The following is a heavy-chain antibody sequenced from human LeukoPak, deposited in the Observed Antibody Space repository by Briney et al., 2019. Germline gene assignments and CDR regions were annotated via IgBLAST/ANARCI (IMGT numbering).Heavy chain of an antibody. CDR1: GGSISSSSYY. D-gene: IGHD1-26*01. J-gene: IGHJ4*02. CDR2: IYHSGST. CDR3: ARDAGATTADY. Sequence: SETLSLTCTVSGGSISSSSYYWGWIRQPPGKGLEWIGSIYHSGSTYYNPSLKSRVTISVDTSKNQFSLKLSSVTAADTAVYYCARDAGATTADYWGQGTLVTVSS. V-gene: IGHV4-39*07.